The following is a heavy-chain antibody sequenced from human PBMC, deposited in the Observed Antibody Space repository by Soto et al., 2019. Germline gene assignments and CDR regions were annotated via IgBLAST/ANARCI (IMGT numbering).Heavy chain of an antibody. CDR3: ASPYSSGWYAINY. CDR1: GFTFSSYG. V-gene: IGHV3-30*03. Sequence: QVQLVESGGGVVQPGRSLRLSCAASGFTFSSYGMHWVRQAPGKGLEWVAVISYDGSNKYYADSVKGRFTISRDNSKNTLYLQMNSLRAEDTAVYYCASPYSSGWYAINYWGQGTLVTVSS. J-gene: IGHJ4*02. D-gene: IGHD6-19*01. CDR2: ISYDGSNK.